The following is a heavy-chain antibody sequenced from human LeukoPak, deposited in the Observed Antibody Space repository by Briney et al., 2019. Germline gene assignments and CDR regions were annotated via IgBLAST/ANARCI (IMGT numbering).Heavy chain of an antibody. Sequence: SETLSLTCTVSGGSVNSGSSYWSWIRQPPGKGLEWIGDIYYSGSIKYNPSLKSRVTMSVDTSKNQFSLKLSSVTAADTAIYYCARENPSGYYNRPIDYWGQGTLVTVSS. V-gene: IGHV4-61*01. J-gene: IGHJ4*02. CDR2: IYYSGSI. CDR1: GGSVNSGSSY. D-gene: IGHD3-22*01. CDR3: ARENPSGYYNRPIDY.